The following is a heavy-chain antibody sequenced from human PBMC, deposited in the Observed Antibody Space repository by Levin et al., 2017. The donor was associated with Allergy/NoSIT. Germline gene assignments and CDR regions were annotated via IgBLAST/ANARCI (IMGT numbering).Heavy chain of an antibody. Sequence: GESLKISCAASGFSFRSFGMHWVRQAPGKGLEWVAVISYDESDKFYADSVKGRFTISRDNTRNTLYLQMNSLRREDAAVYYCAKDVVFGTSSWSLDFWGQGTLVTVSS. J-gene: IGHJ4*02. CDR3: AKDVVFGTSSWSLDF. CDR1: GFSFRSFG. D-gene: IGHD6-13*01. V-gene: IGHV3-30*18. CDR2: ISYDESDK.